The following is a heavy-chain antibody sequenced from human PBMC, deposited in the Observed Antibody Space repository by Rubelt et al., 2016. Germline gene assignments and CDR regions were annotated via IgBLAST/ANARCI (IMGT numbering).Heavy chain of an antibody. V-gene: IGHV4-59*12. CDR1: GDSISSYY. Sequence: QMQLEESGPGLVKPSETLSLTCTVSGDSISSYYWSWIRQPPGRGLEWIGYVHSSGSSTYNPSLKSRVTISVDTSKNQFSLKLSFVTAADTAVYYCANSMNWGADYWGQGTLVTVSS. CDR3: ANSMNWGADY. D-gene: IGHD7-27*01. J-gene: IGHJ4*02. CDR2: VHSSGSS.